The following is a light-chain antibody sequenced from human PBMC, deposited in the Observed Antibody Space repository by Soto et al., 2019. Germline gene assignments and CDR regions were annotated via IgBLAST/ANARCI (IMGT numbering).Light chain of an antibody. CDR3: QQRGNWPPLT. V-gene: IGKV3-11*01. Sequence: EIVLTQSPATLSLSPGERATLSCRASQSVFTYLAWYQQKPGQAPRLLIYDASNRATGIPARFSGSGSVTDFTLTSSSLEPEDFAVYYCQQRGNWPPLTFGQGTRLEI. CDR2: DAS. CDR1: QSVFTY. J-gene: IGKJ5*01.